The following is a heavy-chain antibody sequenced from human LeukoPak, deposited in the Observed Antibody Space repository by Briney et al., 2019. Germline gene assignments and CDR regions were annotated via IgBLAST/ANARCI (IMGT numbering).Heavy chain of an antibody. V-gene: IGHV3-74*01. J-gene: IGHJ4*02. CDR2: IKGDGSKT. D-gene: IGHD2-15*01. Sequence: GGSLRLSCAASGFTLSIYWMHWVRQAPGKGLVWVSRIKGDGSKTTYADSVKGRFTISRVQEKNTLYKQTTRLRSEDPAVYYCVGYPDCGGYSRFVYWGQGTLVTVSS. CDR1: GFTLSIYW. CDR3: VGYPDCGGYSRFVY.